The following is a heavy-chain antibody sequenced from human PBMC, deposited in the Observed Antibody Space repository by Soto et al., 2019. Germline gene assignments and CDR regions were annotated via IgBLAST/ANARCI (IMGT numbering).Heavy chain of an antibody. CDR1: GYRFTSYW. V-gene: IGHV5-51*01. J-gene: IGHJ5*02. CDR2: IFPSDSDT. CDR3: ARTDKSGYFNWFDP. Sequence: PGESLKISCRTSGYRFTSYWIAWVRQMPGKGLEWMGIIFPSDSDTRYSPSFQGQVTISADRSTSTVFLQWASLKASDTAVYFCARTDKSGYFNWFDPWRQGTLVTVSS. D-gene: IGHD3-22*01.